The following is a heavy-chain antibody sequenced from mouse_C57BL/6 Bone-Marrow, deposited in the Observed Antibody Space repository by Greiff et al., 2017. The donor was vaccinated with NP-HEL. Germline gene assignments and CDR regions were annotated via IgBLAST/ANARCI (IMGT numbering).Heavy chain of an antibody. Sequence: QVTLKESGPGLVAPSQSLSITCTVSGFSLTSYGVDWVRQSPGKGLEWLGVIWGVGSTNYNSALKSRLSISKDNSKSQVFLKMNSLQTDDTAMYYCASGYGSSKAWFAYWGQGTLVTVSA. D-gene: IGHD1-1*01. V-gene: IGHV2-6*01. CDR1: GFSLTSYG. CDR2: IWGVGST. J-gene: IGHJ3*01. CDR3: ASGYGSSKAWFAY.